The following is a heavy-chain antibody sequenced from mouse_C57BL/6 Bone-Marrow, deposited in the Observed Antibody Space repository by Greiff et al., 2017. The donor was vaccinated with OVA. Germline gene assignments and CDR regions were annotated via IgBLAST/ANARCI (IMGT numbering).Heavy chain of an antibody. D-gene: IGHD1-1*01. CDR3: AASRSVRDYFDY. Sequence: EVQLQQSGPELVKPGASVKMSCKASGYTFTDYNMHWVKQSHGKSLEWIGYINPNNGGTSYNQKFKGKATLTVNKSSSTAYMELRSLTSEDSAVYYCAASRSVRDYFDYWGQGTTLTVSS. CDR2: INPNNGGT. J-gene: IGHJ2*01. V-gene: IGHV1-22*01. CDR1: GYTFTDYN.